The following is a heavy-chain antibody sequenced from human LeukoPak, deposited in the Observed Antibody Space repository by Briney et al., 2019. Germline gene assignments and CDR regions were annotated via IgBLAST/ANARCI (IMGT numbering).Heavy chain of an antibody. V-gene: IGHV3-15*01. CDR2: IKSKTDGGTT. J-gene: IGHJ4*02. CDR3: SASMVRGVYTDY. Sequence: GGSLRLSYAASGFTFSNAWMNWVRQAPGKGLEWVGRIKSKTDGGTTDYAAPVKGRFTISRDDSKSTLYLQMNSLKTEDAAVYYCSASMVRGVYTDYWGQGTLVTVFS. CDR1: GFTFSNAW. D-gene: IGHD3-10*01.